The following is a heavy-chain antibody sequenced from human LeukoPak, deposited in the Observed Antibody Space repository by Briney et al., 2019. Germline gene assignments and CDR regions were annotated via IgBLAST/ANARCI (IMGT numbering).Heavy chain of an antibody. CDR3: ARALWSGPVYYGMDV. D-gene: IGHD3-10*01. J-gene: IGHJ6*02. CDR2: ITASGTAM. V-gene: IGHV3-48*02. Sequence: GGSLRLSCAASGFTFSSYSMNWVRQAPGKGLEWVSHITASGTAMFYADSVKGRFTISRDNAKNSLYLQMNSLRDEDTAVYYCARALWSGPVYYGMDVWGQGTTVTVSS. CDR1: GFTFSSYS.